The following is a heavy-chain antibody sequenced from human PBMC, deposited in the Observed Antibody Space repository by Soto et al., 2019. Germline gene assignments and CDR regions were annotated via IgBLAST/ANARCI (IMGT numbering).Heavy chain of an antibody. Sequence: SETLSLTCTVSGGSVSSYYWSWIRQPPGKGLEWIGYIYYSGSTNYNPSLKSRVTISVDTSKNQFSLKLSSVTAADTAVYYCARLRLSSGWYDGVYWGQGTLVTVSS. CDR2: IYYSGST. D-gene: IGHD6-19*01. CDR1: GGSVSSYY. V-gene: IGHV4-59*02. J-gene: IGHJ4*02. CDR3: ARLRLSSGWYDGVY.